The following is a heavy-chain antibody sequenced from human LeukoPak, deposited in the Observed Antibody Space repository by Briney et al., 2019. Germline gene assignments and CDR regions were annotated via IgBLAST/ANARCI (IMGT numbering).Heavy chain of an antibody. Sequence: SETLSLTCTVSGGSISSSSYYWGWIRQPPGKGLEWIGSIYYSGSTYYNPSLKSRVTISVDTSKNQFSLKLSSVTAAETAGYYCARLYYDFWSGYQNWFDPWGQGTLVTVSS. V-gene: IGHV4-39*01. D-gene: IGHD3-3*01. CDR2: IYYSGST. CDR1: GGSISSSSYY. CDR3: ARLYYDFWSGYQNWFDP. J-gene: IGHJ5*02.